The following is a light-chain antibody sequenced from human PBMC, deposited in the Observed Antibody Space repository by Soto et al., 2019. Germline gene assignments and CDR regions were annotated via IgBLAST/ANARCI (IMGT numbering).Light chain of an antibody. J-gene: IGKJ3*01. CDR3: QQVDSYPRT. Sequence: IQLTQSPSSLSASVGDTVTITCRASQAIGSYFAWYQQRPGTAPKLLIYSASTLHSGVPSRFSGSGSATDFTLTISSLQPEDFATYYCQQVDSYPRTFGPGTTVEI. CDR1: QAIGSY. CDR2: SAS. V-gene: IGKV1-9*01.